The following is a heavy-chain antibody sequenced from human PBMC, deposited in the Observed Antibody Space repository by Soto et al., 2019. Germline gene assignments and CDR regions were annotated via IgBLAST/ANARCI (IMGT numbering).Heavy chain of an antibody. J-gene: IGHJ5*02. Sequence: SETLSLTCTVSGDSIISSDFYWGWVRQPPGKGLEWIGSIFYLGSPYYNPSLKSRVTMSVDTSKNQFSLRLRSVTAADTALYFCARHSLALRKNNWFDPWGQGIMVTVSS. CDR3: ARHSLALRKNNWFDP. CDR2: IFYLGSP. V-gene: IGHV4-39*01. CDR1: GDSIISSDFY. D-gene: IGHD3-3*02.